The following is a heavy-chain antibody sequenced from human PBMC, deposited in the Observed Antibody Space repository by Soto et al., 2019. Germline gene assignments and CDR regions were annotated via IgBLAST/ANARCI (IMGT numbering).Heavy chain of an antibody. CDR1: CGSISSDSYY. CDR2: IYYSGST. V-gene: IGHV4-61*01. D-gene: IGHD1-26*01. Sequence: SETLSLTCTVSCGSISSDSYYWGWIRQPPGKGLEWIGYIYYSGSTNYNPSLKSRVSISVDTSKNQFSLKLSSVTAADTAVYYCARRYGGNFDYWGQGTLVTVSS. CDR3: ARRYGGNFDY. J-gene: IGHJ4*02.